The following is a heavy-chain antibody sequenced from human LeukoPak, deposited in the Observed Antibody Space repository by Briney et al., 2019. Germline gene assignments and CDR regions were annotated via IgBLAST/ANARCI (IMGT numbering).Heavy chain of an antibody. CDR2: INPNSGGT. J-gene: IGHJ4*02. D-gene: IGHD3-16*02. CDR1: GYTFTGYY. Sequence: GASVKVSCKASGYTFTGYYMHWVRQAPGQGLEWMGWINPNSGGTNYAQKFQGRVTMTRDTSISTAYMELSRLRSDDTAVYYCARTSYYDYVWGSYRSTSYYFDYWGQGTLVTVSS. V-gene: IGHV1-2*02. CDR3: ARTSYYDYVWGSYRSTSYYFDY.